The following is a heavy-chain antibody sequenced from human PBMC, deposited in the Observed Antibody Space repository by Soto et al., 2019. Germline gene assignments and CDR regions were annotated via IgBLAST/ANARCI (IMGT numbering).Heavy chain of an antibody. CDR1: GFTFSNAW. J-gene: IGHJ6*02. Sequence: EVQLVESGGGLVKPGGSLRLSCAASGFTFSNAWMSWVRQAPGKGLEWVGRIKSKTDGGTTDYAAPVKGRFTISRDDSKNTLYLQMNSLKTEDTAVYYCTPPYYYYGMDVWGQGTTVTVSS. CDR3: TPPYYYYGMDV. CDR2: IKSKTDGGTT. V-gene: IGHV3-15*01.